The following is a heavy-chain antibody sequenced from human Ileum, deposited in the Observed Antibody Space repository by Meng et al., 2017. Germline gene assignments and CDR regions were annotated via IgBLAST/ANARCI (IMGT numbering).Heavy chain of an antibody. CDR3: ARETGLEDGYKVDH. Sequence: EVGQGRRSPSDTCDLTSPVSGVFSSNNSCNGGWSRQPRRNGREWIASIRYSGSTDYKPSRTSRLARSMDTSRNKLSLNLSYVTSADTAVYYCARETGLEDGYKVDHWGQGTLVTVSS. CDR2: IRYSGST. D-gene: IGHD5-24*01. CDR1: GVFSSNNSCN. J-gene: IGHJ4*02. V-gene: IGHV4-39*07.